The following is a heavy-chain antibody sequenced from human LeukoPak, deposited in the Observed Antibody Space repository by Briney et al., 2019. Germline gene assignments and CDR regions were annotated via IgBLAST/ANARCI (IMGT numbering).Heavy chain of an antibody. CDR1: GGTFSSYA. J-gene: IGHJ4*02. CDR2: IIPILGIA. D-gene: IGHD5-24*01. CDR3: ARSEMAPLRPLDY. Sequence: SVKVSCKASGGTFSSYAISWVRQAPGQGLKWMGRIIPILGIANYAQKFQGRVTITADKSTSTAYMELSSLRSEDTAVYYCARSEMAPLRPLDYWGQGPLVPVSS. V-gene: IGHV1-69*04.